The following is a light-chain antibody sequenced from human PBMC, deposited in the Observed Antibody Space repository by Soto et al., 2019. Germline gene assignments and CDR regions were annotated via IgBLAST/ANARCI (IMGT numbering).Light chain of an antibody. CDR3: LQDYNYPFT. J-gene: IGKJ2*01. CDR2: GAS. V-gene: IGKV1-6*01. Sequence: AIQMTQSPSSLSASVGDRVTITCRASQDSRKDLAWYQQKPGKAPQILIYGASTLQTGVVSRFSGSGSATDFTLTISSLQPEDSAAYYCLQDYNYPFTFGQGTKVDIK. CDR1: QDSRKD.